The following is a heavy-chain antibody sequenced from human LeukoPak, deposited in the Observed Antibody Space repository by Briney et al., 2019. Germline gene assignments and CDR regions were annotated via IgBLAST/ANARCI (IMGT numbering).Heavy chain of an antibody. CDR1: GGSIGIYY. CDR2: IYYSGST. V-gene: IGHV4-59*01. J-gene: IGHJ6*02. D-gene: IGHD3-22*01. CDR3: ARAYDSSGYYYYYGMDV. Sequence: SETLSLTCTVSGGSIGIYYWNWIRQPPGKGLEWIGYIYYSGSTNYNPSLKSRVTISVDTSKNQFPLKLSSVTAADTAVYYCARAYDSSGYYYYYGMDVWGQGTTVTVSS.